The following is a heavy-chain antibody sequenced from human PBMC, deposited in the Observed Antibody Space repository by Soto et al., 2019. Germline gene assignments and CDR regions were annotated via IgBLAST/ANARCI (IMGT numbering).Heavy chain of an antibody. CDR3: ARGLGFGYTEYYYYGMDV. CDR2: INHSGST. CDR1: GGSFSGYY. Sequence: SKTLSLTCAVYGGSFSGYYWSWIRQPPGKGLEWIGEINHSGSTNYNPSLKSRVTISVDTSKNQFSLKLSSVTAADTAVYYCARGLGFGYTEYYYYGMDVRGQGTTVT. D-gene: IGHD2-2*02. J-gene: IGHJ6*02. V-gene: IGHV4-34*01.